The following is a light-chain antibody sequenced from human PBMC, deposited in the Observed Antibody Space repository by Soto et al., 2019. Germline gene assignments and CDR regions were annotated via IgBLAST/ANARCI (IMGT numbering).Light chain of an antibody. CDR3: GSYAGSSLWV. J-gene: IGLJ3*02. V-gene: IGLV2-11*01. CDR2: DVT. CDR1: SSDVGAYNY. Sequence: QSALTQPRSVSGSPGQSVTISCTGTSSDVGAYNYVSWYQHHPGKAPKLVIYDVTKRPSGVPDRFAGSKSGNTASLTISGLQDEDEADYYCGSYAGSSLWVFGGGTKLTVL.